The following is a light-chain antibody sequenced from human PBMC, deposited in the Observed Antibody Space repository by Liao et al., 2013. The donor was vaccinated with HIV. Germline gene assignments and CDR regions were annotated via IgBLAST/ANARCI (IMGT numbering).Light chain of an antibody. J-gene: IGLJ1*01. V-gene: IGLV3-1*01. Sequence: SYELTQPPSVSVSPGQTASITCSGHKLGDRYTCWYQQKPGQSPVLVIYQDFKRPSGIPERFSGSNSGNTATLTISGTQAMDEADYYCQAWDSTLCVFGTGTKVTVL. CDR3: QAWDSTLCV. CDR1: KLGDRY. CDR2: QDF.